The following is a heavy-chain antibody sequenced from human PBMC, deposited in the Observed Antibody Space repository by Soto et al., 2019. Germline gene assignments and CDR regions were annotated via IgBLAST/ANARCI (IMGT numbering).Heavy chain of an antibody. J-gene: IGHJ6*03. Sequence: ASVKVSCKASGYTFTSYYMHWVRQAPGQGLEWMGIINPSGGSTSYAQKFQGRVTMTRDTSTSTVYMELSSLRSEDTAVYYCARSRIAARKAYYYYYMDVWGKGTKVTVSS. CDR2: INPSGGST. CDR3: ARSRIAARKAYYYYYMDV. V-gene: IGHV1-46*03. CDR1: GYTFTSYY. D-gene: IGHD6-6*01.